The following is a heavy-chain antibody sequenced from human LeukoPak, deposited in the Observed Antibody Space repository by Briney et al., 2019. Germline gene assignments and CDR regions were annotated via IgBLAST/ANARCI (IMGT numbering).Heavy chain of an antibody. Sequence: SVKVSCKASGGTFSSYAISWVRQAPGQGLEWMGGIIPIFGTANYAQKFQGRVTITADESKSTAYMELSSLRSADTAVYSCGQTNGRYSGYDPTPYYYYMDVWGKGTTVTVSS. CDR1: GGTFSSYA. CDR3: GQTNGRYSGYDPTPYYYYMDV. V-gene: IGHV1-69*01. D-gene: IGHD5-12*01. CDR2: IIPIFGTA. J-gene: IGHJ6*03.